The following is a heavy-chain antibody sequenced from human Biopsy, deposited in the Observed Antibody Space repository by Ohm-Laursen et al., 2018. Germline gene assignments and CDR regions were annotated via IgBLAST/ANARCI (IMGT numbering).Heavy chain of an antibody. Sequence: SLRLSCTASGFNFNHYAMQWVRQVPGKGLEWVSSISWSNDNIHYADSVKGRFTISRDNAKNSLYLQMNSLRAEDAAFYYCAKVRKGFGESGSQYNSDMDVWGQGTTVTVSS. CDR2: ISWSNDNI. CDR3: AKVRKGFGESGSQYNSDMDV. V-gene: IGHV3-9*01. CDR1: GFNFNHYA. J-gene: IGHJ6*02. D-gene: IGHD3-10*01.